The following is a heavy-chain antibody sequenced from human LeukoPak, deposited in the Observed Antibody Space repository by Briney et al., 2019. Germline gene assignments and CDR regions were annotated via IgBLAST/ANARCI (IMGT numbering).Heavy chain of an antibody. V-gene: IGHV3-53*01. CDR3: ARDPHGYNSYFDY. J-gene: IGHJ4*02. CDR1: GFTFTGYW. Sequence: GGSLRLSCVASGFTFTGYWMTWVRQPPGKGLEWVSVIYTDGSTYYADSVKGRFTISRDISRNTVHLQMNSLRAGDTAVYYCARDPHGYNSYFDYWGQGTLVTVSS. CDR2: IYTDGST. D-gene: IGHD5-24*01.